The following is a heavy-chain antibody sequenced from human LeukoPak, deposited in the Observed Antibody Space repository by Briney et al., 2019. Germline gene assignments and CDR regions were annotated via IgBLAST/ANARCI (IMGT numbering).Heavy chain of an antibody. Sequence: SQTLSLTCTVSGGSISSGSYYWSWIRQPAGKGLEWIGRIYTSGSTNYNPSLKSRVTISVDTSKNQFSLKLSSVTAADTAVYYCAREMGLYYDSSGPFGDWGQGTLVTVSS. CDR3: AREMGLYYDSSGPFGD. J-gene: IGHJ4*02. CDR2: IYTSGST. CDR1: GGSISSGSYY. D-gene: IGHD3-22*01. V-gene: IGHV4-61*02.